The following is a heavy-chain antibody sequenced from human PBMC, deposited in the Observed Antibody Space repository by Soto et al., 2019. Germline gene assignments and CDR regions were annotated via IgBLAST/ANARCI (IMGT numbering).Heavy chain of an antibody. D-gene: IGHD3-22*01. CDR2: IIGSGGST. J-gene: IGHJ4*02. CDR3: AKDRNYYDSSGYDY. V-gene: IGHV3-23*01. CDR1: GFTFNSYA. Sequence: GGSLRLSCAASGFTFNSYAMSWVRQAPGKGLEWVSTIIGSGGSTYYADPVKGRFSVSRDNSKNTLYLQMNSLRAEDTAVYYCAKDRNYYDSSGYDYWGQGTLVTVSS.